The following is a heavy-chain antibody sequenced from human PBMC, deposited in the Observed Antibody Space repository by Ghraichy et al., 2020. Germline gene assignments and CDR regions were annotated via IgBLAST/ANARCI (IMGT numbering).Heavy chain of an antibody. J-gene: IGHJ5*02. CDR2: ISGSGGST. CDR1: GFTFSSYA. CDR3: AKDRRYSYGQNWFDP. V-gene: IGHV3-23*01. Sequence: GGSLRLSCAASGFTFSSYAMSWVRQAPGKGLEWVSAISGSGGSTYYADSVKGRFTISRDNSKNTLYLQMNSLRAEDTAVYYCAKDRRYSYGQNWFDPWGQGTLVTVSS. D-gene: IGHD5-18*01.